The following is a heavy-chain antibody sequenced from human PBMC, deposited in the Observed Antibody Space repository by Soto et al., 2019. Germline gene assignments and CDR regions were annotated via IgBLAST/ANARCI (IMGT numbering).Heavy chain of an antibody. V-gene: IGHV3-33*01. CDR2: IYDDGSNK. J-gene: IGHJ4*02. CDR1: GFTFSSYG. Sequence: PVGSLRLSCAASGFTFSSYGMHWVRQAPGKGLEWVSIIYDDGSNKYYGDSVKGRFTISRDDSKNTLYLQMDSLSAGDTAMYYCATHRGGRPTGFIDYWGQGTMVTVSS. CDR3: ATHRGGRPTGFIDY. D-gene: IGHD4-17*01.